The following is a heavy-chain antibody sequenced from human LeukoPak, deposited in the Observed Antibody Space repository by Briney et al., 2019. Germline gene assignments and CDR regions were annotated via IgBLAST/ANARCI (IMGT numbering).Heavy chain of an antibody. V-gene: IGHV1-18*01. J-gene: IGHJ4*02. CDR1: GYTFTSYG. Sequence: ASVKVSCKASGYTFTSYGISWVRQAPGQGLEWMGWISAYNGNTNYARKLQGRVTMITDTSTSTAYMELRSLRSDDTAVYYCARDEGDYDFWSGSGPVRYFDYWGQGTLVTVSS. CDR3: ARDEGDYDFWSGSGPVRYFDY. D-gene: IGHD3-3*01. CDR2: ISAYNGNT.